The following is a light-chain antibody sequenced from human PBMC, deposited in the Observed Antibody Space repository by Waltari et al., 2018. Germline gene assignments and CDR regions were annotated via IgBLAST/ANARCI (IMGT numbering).Light chain of an antibody. CDR3: AAWDDSLSGLWV. CDR2: RDN. Sequence: QSVLPQPPSAPGTPGQMATISCSGSNPNIGRHLVTWCQQLPGAAPNLPIYRDNQRPSGVPDRFSASKSVTSAALAISGLQSEDEADYYCAAWDDSLSGLWVFGGGTKVTVL. V-gene: IGLV1-44*01. CDR1: NPNIGRHL. J-gene: IGLJ3*02.